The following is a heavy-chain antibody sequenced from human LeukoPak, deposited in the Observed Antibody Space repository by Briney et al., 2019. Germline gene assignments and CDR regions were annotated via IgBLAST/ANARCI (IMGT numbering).Heavy chain of an antibody. CDR3: ARGGYFDWLPLDYYYYGMDV. V-gene: IGHV3-21*01. D-gene: IGHD3-9*01. Sequence: GGSLRLSCAASGFTFDDYGMSWVRHAPGKGLEWVSSISSSSSYIYYADSVKGRFTISRDNAKNSLYLQMNSLRAEDTAVHYCARGGYFDWLPLDYYYYGMDVWGQGTTVTVSS. CDR2: ISSSSSYI. CDR1: GFTFDDYG. J-gene: IGHJ6*02.